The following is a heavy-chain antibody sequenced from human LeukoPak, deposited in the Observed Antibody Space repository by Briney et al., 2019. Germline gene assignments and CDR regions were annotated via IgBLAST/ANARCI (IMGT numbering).Heavy chain of an antibody. D-gene: IGHD6-13*01. CDR1: DGSITNYD. CDR3: ARGGDSSSWSADY. CDR2: VHYSGTA. J-gene: IGHJ4*02. V-gene: IGHV4-59*01. Sequence: SETLSLTRTVSDGSITNYDWSWVRQPPGKGLEFIGHVHYSGTANYNPSLRSRVTISIDTSKKHFFLKLKSVTAADTAVYYCARGGDSSSWSADYWGQGTLVTVSS.